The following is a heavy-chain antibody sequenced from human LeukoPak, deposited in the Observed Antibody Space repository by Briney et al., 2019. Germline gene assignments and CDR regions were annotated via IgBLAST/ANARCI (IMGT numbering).Heavy chain of an antibody. J-gene: IGHJ4*02. V-gene: IGHV3-53*01. CDR1: GFTVSSNY. CDR2: IYSGGST. CDR3: ARAKPKNMVRGLIMRRESRYYFDY. Sequence: PVGSLRLSCAASGFTVSSNYMSWVRQAPGKGLEWVSVIYSGGSTYYADSVKGRFTISRDNSKSTLYIQINSMRAEDTAVYYCARAKPKNMVRGLIMRRESRYYFDYWGQGTLVTVSS. D-gene: IGHD3-10*01.